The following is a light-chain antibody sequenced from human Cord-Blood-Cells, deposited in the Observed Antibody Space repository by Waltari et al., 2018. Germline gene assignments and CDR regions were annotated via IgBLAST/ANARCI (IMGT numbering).Light chain of an antibody. CDR3: CTYAGGSTCV. V-gene: IGLV2-23*01. CDR2: VGS. CDR1: SSDVGSYNL. J-gene: IGLJ3*02. Sequence: QSALTQPASVSGSPGQSISISCTGTSSDVGSYNLVSWYQQHPGTARNLMLYVGSKRHSGVSNRFSGAKSGSRVSPPISVLRAENEAAYYSCTYAGGSTCVYDGDTKLTV.